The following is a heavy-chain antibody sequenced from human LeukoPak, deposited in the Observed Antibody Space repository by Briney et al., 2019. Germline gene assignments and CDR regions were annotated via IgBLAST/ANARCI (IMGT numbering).Heavy chain of an antibody. Sequence: SETLSLTCTVSGGSISSYYWSWIRQPPGKGLEWIGYVYYSGSTNYNPSLKSRVTISVDTSKNQFSLKLSSVTAADTAVYYCAREGAAAGIDYWGQGTLVTVSS. V-gene: IGHV4-59*01. J-gene: IGHJ4*02. CDR1: GGSISSYY. CDR3: AREGAAAGIDY. D-gene: IGHD6-13*01. CDR2: VYYSGST.